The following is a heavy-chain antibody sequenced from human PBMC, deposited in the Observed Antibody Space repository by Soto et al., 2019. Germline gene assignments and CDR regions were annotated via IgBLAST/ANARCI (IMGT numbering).Heavy chain of an antibody. Sequence: PSETLSLTCTVSGGSISSYYWSWIRQPPGKGLEWIGEINHSGSTNYNPSLKSRVTISVDTSKNQFSLKLSSVTAADTAVYYCAREYGGNSGTFDYWGQGTLVTVSS. D-gene: IGHD2-21*02. CDR1: GGSISSYY. CDR2: INHSGST. CDR3: AREYGGNSGTFDY. J-gene: IGHJ4*02. V-gene: IGHV4-34*01.